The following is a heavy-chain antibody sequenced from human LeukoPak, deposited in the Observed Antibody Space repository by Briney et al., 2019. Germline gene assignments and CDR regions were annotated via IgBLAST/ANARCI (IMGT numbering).Heavy chain of an antibody. CDR1: GFTFSSYA. Sequence: GGSLRLSCTASGFTFSSYAINWVRQAPGKGLEWVSAISGSGDSTYYADSVKGRFTISRENSRNTLYLQMNSLRAEDTALYYCAKHRGYSSASIYYYGTDVWGQGTTVTVSS. D-gene: IGHD5-12*01. V-gene: IGHV3-23*01. J-gene: IGHJ6*02. CDR2: ISGSGDST. CDR3: AKHRGYSSASIYYYGTDV.